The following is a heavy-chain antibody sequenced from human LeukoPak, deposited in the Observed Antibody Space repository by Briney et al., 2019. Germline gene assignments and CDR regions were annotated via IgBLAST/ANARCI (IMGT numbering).Heavy chain of an antibody. CDR2: TKHSEST. Sequence: SETLSLTCAVYGGSFSDYYWSWIRQSPGKGLEWIGEIKSTGTTNWIGETKHSESTNYNPSLKSRVTISADTSTNQFSLKLTSVTAADTAVYYCARVIGSDTRDYYLGYWGQGTLVTVYS. CDR1: GGSFSDYY. J-gene: IGHJ4*02. V-gene: IGHV4-34*01. D-gene: IGHD2-2*01. CDR3: ARVIGSDTRDYYLGY.